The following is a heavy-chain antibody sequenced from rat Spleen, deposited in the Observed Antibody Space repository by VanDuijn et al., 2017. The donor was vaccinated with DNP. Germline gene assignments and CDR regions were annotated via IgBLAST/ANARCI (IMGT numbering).Heavy chain of an antibody. CDR3: VTHPSWFGY. CDR1: GFTFSDYY. CDR2: TSYDGGST. V-gene: IGHV5-22*01. J-gene: IGHJ3*01. Sequence: EVRLVESGGGLVQPGRSLKLSCAASGFTFSDYYMAWVRQAPTKGLEWVAYTSYDGGSTYNGDSVKGRFTISRDNAKSTLYLQMNSLRSEDTATYYCVTHPSWFGYWGQGTLVTVSS.